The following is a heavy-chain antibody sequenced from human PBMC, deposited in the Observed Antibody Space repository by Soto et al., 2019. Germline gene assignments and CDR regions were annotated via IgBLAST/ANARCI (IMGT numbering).Heavy chain of an antibody. Sequence: SETLSLTCTVSGSSINSSGYYWGWIRQPPGRALEWIGSMFYGVSTYYNPSLKSRVTVSVDTSKNQFSLNLRSVTAADTAVYYCARLPSRHLVDYWGQGTLVTVSS. CDR3: ARLPSRHLVDY. CDR1: GSSINSSGYY. D-gene: IGHD3-3*02. J-gene: IGHJ4*02. CDR2: MFYGVST. V-gene: IGHV4-39*01.